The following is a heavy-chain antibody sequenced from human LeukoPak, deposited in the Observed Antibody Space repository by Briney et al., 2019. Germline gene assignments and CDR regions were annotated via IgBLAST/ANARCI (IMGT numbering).Heavy chain of an antibody. J-gene: IGHJ4*02. CDR1: GFTFSSYG. Sequence: GGSLRLSCAASGFTFSSYGMNWVRQAPGKGLEWVSSISSSSSYIYYADSVKGRFTISRDNAKNSLYLQMNSLRAEDTAVYYCARDRGYQPDFDYWGQGTLVTVSS. CDR2: ISSSSSYI. D-gene: IGHD2-2*01. V-gene: IGHV3-21*01. CDR3: ARDRGYQPDFDY.